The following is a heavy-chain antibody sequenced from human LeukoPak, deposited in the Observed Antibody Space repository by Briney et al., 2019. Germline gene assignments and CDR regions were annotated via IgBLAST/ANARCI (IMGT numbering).Heavy chain of an antibody. CDR1: GGSISSYY. V-gene: IGHV4-59*01. Sequence: SETLSLTCTVSGGSISSYYWSWIRQPPGKGLEWIGYIYYSGSTNYNPSLKSRVTISVDTSKNQFSLKLSFVTAADTAVYYCARDSEGSYYYGSGSYFPFDYWGQGTLVTVSS. J-gene: IGHJ4*02. CDR2: IYYSGST. CDR3: ARDSEGSYYYGSGSYFPFDY. D-gene: IGHD3-10*01.